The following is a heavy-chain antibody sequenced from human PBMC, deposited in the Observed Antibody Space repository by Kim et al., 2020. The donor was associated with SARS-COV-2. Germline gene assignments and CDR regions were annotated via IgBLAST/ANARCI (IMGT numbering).Heavy chain of an antibody. J-gene: IGHJ5*02. CDR1: GYSFTSYW. CDR3: ARYRAHYGSGGNWFDP. Sequence: GESLKISCKGSGYSFTSYWIGWVRQMPGKGLEWMGIIYPGDSDTRYSPSFQGQVTISADKSISTAYLQWSSLKASDTAMYYCARYRAHYGSGGNWFDPWGQGTLVTVSS. V-gene: IGHV5-51*01. D-gene: IGHD3-10*01. CDR2: IYPGDSDT.